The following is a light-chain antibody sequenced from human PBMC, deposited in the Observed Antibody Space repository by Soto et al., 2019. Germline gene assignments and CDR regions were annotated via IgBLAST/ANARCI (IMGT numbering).Light chain of an antibody. CDR1: QSSSSY. V-gene: IGKV1-39*01. CDR3: QQAYSSPWT. J-gene: IGKJ1*01. CDR2: GAS. Sequence: DIQMTQSPSSLSASVGDRFTITCRASQSSSSYLNWYQQKPGKAPELLIYGASTLQSGVPSRFSGSGSGTAFTITVSSLQIADFATYFCQQAYSSPWTFGNGTRLDIK.